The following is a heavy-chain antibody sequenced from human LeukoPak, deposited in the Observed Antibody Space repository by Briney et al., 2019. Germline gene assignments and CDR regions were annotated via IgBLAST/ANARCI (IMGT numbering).Heavy chain of an antibody. CDR2: ISGSGGST. D-gene: IGHD4-11*01. J-gene: IGHJ6*02. Sequence: GGSLRLSCAASGFTFSSYAMSWVRQAPGKGLEWVSAISGSGGSTYYADSVKGRFTISRDNAKNSLYLQMNSLRAEDTAVYYCARAETTTYYYYGMDVWGQGTTVTVSS. CDR3: ARAETTTYYYYGMDV. V-gene: IGHV3-23*01. CDR1: GFTFSSYA.